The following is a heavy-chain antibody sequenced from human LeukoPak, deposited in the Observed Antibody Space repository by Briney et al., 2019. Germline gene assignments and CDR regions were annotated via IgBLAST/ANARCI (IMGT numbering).Heavy chain of an antibody. J-gene: IGHJ4*02. V-gene: IGHV3-30-3*01. D-gene: IGHD1-1*01. CDR3: ARAPSGIGSCLGY. CDR1: GFTFSSYA. Sequence: GGSLRLSCAASGFTFSSYAMHWVRQAPGKGLEWVAVITYDGSNKYYADSVKGRFTISRDNSKNTLYLQMNSLRAEDTAVYYCARAPSGIGSCLGYWGQRTLVTVST. CDR2: ITYDGSNK.